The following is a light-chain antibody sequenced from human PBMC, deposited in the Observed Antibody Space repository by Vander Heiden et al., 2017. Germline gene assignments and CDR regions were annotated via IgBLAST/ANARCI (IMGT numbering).Light chain of an antibody. CDR3: QQTYSTPHT. V-gene: IGKV1-39*01. CDR2: SAS. Sequence: DIQMTQSPSSLSASVGDRVTITCRPSQSISGYVNWYQQKPGKAPILLIYSASTLHSGAPSRFSGSGSGTDFTLTIDSLQPEDFAIYYCQQTYSTPHTFGPGTKLDL. CDR1: QSISGY. J-gene: IGKJ3*01.